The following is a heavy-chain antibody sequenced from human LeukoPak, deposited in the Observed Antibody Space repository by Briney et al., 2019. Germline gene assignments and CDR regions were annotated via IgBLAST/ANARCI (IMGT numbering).Heavy chain of an antibody. CDR1: GGSFSTFY. CDR2: INHSGAT. CDR3: ASSYYA. Sequence: SETLSLTCGVSGGSFSTFYWSWIRQPPGKGLEWIGEINHSGATSYHPFLKSRVNISVDTSNNQFSLKLTSVTAADSAVYYCASSYYAWGQGTLVTVSS. V-gene: IGHV4-34*01. D-gene: IGHD3-10*01. J-gene: IGHJ5*02.